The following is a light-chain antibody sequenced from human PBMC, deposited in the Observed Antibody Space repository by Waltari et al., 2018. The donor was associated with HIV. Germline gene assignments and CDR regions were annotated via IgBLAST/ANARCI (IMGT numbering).Light chain of an antibody. CDR3: QQSYITPHT. J-gene: IGKJ1*01. Sequence: DIQLTQSPSSLSASVGDRVTITGRASQSITTYLNWYQQKPGKAPELLIYAAANLQSGVPSRFVCRGSGTDFTVTISSPQPEDFATYYCQQSYITPHTFGQGTKVEIK. CDR1: QSITTY. V-gene: IGKV1-39*01. CDR2: AAA.